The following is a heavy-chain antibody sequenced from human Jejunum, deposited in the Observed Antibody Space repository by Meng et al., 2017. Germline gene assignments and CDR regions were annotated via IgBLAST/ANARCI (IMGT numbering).Heavy chain of an antibody. D-gene: IGHD2-21*02. Sequence: VQLVQSGAEVRRPGASVRVSCRASGYTFGTYLIHWMRQAPGQGLEWMGWLNTDNGDTKYSQKFQGRVTFARDTSATTAYMELSSLGSEDTAVYFCARDVWGGGWKSLDSWGQGTLVTVSS. V-gene: IGHV1-3*04. CDR1: GYTFGTYL. J-gene: IGHJ4*02. CDR2: LNTDNGDT. CDR3: ARDVWGGGWKSLDS.